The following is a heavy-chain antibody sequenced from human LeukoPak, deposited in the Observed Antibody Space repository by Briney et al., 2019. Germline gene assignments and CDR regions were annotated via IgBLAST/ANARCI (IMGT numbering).Heavy chain of an antibody. CDR1: GFTFSSYA. CDR3: ARDLPIYYDSSGYLPG. Sequence: GGSLRLSCAASGFTFSSYAMSWVRQAPGKGLEWVSAISGSGGSTYYADSVKGRFTISRDNSKNTLYLQMNSLRAEDTAVYYCARDLPIYYDSSGYLPGWGQGTLVTVSS. CDR2: ISGSGGST. D-gene: IGHD3-22*01. V-gene: IGHV3-23*01. J-gene: IGHJ4*02.